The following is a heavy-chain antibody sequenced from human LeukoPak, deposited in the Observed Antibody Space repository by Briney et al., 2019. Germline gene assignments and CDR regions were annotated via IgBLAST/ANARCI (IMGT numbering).Heavy chain of an antibody. CDR3: ARDSYYYGSGSQLDY. CDR1: GFTFSSYE. V-gene: IGHV3-48*03. Sequence: PGGSLRLSCAASGFTFSSYEMNWVRQAPGKGLEWVSYISSSGSTIYYADSVKGRFTISRDNAKNSLYLQMNSLRAEDTAVYYCARDSYYYGSGSQLDYWGQGTLVTVSS. D-gene: IGHD3-10*01. J-gene: IGHJ4*02. CDR2: ISSSGSTI.